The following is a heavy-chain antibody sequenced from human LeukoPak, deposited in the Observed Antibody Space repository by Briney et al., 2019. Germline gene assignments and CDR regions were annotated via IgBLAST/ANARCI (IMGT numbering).Heavy chain of an antibody. CDR1: GGSISSYY. CDR3: ASQTGATLDY. V-gene: IGHV4-59*08. D-gene: IGHD1-26*01. CDR2: IYYSGST. Sequence: PSETLSLTCTVSGGSISSYYWSWIRQPPGKGLEWIGYIYYSGSTNYNPSLKSRVTISVDTSKNQFSLKLSSVTAADTAVYYCASQTGATLDYWGQGTLVTFSS. J-gene: IGHJ4*02.